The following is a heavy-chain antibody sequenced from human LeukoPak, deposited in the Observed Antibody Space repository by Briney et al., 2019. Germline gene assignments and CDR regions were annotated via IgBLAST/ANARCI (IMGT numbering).Heavy chain of an antibody. D-gene: IGHD2-15*01. V-gene: IGHV1-18*01. J-gene: IGHJ4*02. Sequence: ASVKVSCKASGYIFNSYGISWVRQAPGQGLEWMGWITAYNSGDTKYAQDFQGRVTMTTDTSTSTAYMELRSLRSGDTAVYYCAREVGYCSGGSCYRGYYFDYWGQGTLVTVSS. CDR3: AREVGYCSGGSCYRGYYFDY. CDR2: ITAYNSGDT. CDR1: GYIFNSYG.